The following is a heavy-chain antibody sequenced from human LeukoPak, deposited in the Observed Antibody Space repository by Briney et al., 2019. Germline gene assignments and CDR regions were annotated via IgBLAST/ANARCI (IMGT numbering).Heavy chain of an antibody. CDR1: GATFSSSA. CDR3: ASNNPSTTAHPDAFDI. Sequence: SVKVSCKASGATFSSSAFNWVRQAPEQGLEWMGGIIPIFDTTNYAQRFQGRVTITADESTSTAYLELNSLRSEDTAVYYCASNNPSTTAHPDAFDIWGQGTMVTVSS. D-gene: IGHD1-14*01. CDR2: IIPIFDTT. V-gene: IGHV1-69*01. J-gene: IGHJ3*02.